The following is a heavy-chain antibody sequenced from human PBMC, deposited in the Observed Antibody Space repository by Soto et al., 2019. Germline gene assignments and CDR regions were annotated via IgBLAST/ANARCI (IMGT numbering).Heavy chain of an antibody. CDR3: AKEGAEGYCFDS. V-gene: IGHV3-9*01. J-gene: IGHJ4*02. CDR2: ISWNGGII. D-gene: IGHD6-19*01. CDR1: GFTFRDYA. Sequence: EVQLVESGGGLVQPGRSLRLSCAASGFTFRDYAMHWVRQAPGKGLEWVSYISWNGGIIGYADSVKGRFTISRDNAKDSLYLQMNSLRAEDTGLYYCAKEGAEGYCFDSWGQGTLVTVSS.